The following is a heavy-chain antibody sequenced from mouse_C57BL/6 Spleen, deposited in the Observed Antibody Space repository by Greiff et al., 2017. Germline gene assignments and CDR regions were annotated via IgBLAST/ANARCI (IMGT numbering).Heavy chain of an antibody. Sequence: EVKLVESGAELVRPGASVKLSCTASGFNIKDDYMHWVKQRPEQGLEWIGWIDPENGDTEYASKFQGKATITADTSSNTAYMQLSSLTSEDSAVYYCAREDYDYDVPAWFAYWGQGTLVTVSA. CDR1: GFNIKDDY. CDR2: IDPENGDT. D-gene: IGHD2-4*01. J-gene: IGHJ3*01. V-gene: IGHV14-4*01. CDR3: AREDYDYDVPAWFAY.